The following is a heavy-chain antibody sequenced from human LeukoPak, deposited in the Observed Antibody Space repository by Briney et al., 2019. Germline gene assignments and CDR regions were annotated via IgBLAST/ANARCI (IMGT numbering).Heavy chain of an antibody. J-gene: IGHJ1*01. Sequence: PGGSLRLSCAASGFTFSADWMAWVRQAPGKGLEWVANIKQDGSEKYYVASVKGRFTISRDNSKNSLYLQMNSLRADDTAVYYCTRHYGWSNYNWGQGTLVTVPS. D-gene: IGHD6-19*01. V-gene: IGHV3-7*01. CDR3: TRHYGWSNYN. CDR2: IKQDGSEK. CDR1: GFTFSADW.